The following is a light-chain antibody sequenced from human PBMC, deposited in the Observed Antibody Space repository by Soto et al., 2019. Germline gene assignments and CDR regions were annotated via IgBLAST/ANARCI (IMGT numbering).Light chain of an antibody. CDR1: SSDVGSDNL. V-gene: IGLV2-14*02. J-gene: IGLJ1*01. CDR3: SSFTSSRTYD. Sequence: QSALTQPASVSGSPGQSITISCTGTSSDVGSDNLVSWYQQHPGKAPKFMIYEVSKRPSGVSNRFSGSKSGNTASLTISGLQAEDEADYYCSSFTSSRTYDFGIGTKLTVL. CDR2: EVS.